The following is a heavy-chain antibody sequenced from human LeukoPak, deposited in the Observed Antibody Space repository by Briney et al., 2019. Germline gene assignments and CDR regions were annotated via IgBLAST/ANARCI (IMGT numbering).Heavy chain of an antibody. V-gene: IGHV1-69*06. J-gene: IGHJ6*03. CDR2: IIPIFGTA. D-gene: IGHD3-22*01. CDR3: ASRAVAPYYYDSSGYDRDYYYYMDV. CDR1: GGTFSSYA. Sequence: GASVTVSCKASGGTFSSYAISWVRQAPGQGLEWMGGIIPIFGTANYAQKFQGRVTITADKSTSTAYMELSSLRSEDTAVYYCASRAVAPYYYDSSGYDRDYYYYMDVWGKGTTVTVSS.